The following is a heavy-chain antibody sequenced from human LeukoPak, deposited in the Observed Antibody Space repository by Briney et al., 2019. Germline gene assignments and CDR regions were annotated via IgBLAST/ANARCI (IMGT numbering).Heavy chain of an antibody. CDR2: VSYDGNNK. J-gene: IGHJ5*02. CDR1: GFIFSSYA. V-gene: IGHV3-30*04. Sequence: PGGSLRLSCVGSGFIFSSYAMHWVRQAPGMGLEWVAGVSYDGNNKYYADSVKGRFTISRDNSKNTMYLQMNSLRDEDTAVFYCARGYYLGSGRFDPWGQGTLVTVSS. CDR3: ARGYYLGSGRFDP. D-gene: IGHD3-10*01.